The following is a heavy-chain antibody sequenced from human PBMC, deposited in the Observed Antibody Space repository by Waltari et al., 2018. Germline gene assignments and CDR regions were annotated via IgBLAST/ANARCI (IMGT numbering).Heavy chain of an antibody. Sequence: QLQLQESGPGLVKPSETLSLSCTVSGDSISRSDYYWGGIRQPPGKGLEWIGSVDDSGNSYYNPSLQSRVDMSTDTSKNQLSLRLTSVTAADSAVYHCARQRPAALVAWFDSWGQGTPVIVSS. CDR3: ARQRPAALVAWFDS. CDR2: VDDSGNS. CDR1: GDSISRSDYY. D-gene: IGHD2-2*01. V-gene: IGHV4-39*07. J-gene: IGHJ5*01.